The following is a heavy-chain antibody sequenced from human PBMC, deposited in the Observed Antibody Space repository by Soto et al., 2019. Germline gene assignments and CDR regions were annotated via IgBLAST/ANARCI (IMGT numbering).Heavy chain of an antibody. CDR3: VQGASTAHQPLDS. Sequence: QVQLVESGGGVVQPGRSLRLSCAASGFIFRNFGMHWVRRAPCKGLEWVATISGDGNDKYYPDSMKGRFTISRDNFNNTLYLQLNCMRPEDTAVYHCVQGASTAHQPLDSWGQGVLVTVSS. CDR2: ISGDGNDK. V-gene: IGHV3-30*03. D-gene: IGHD1-26*01. J-gene: IGHJ4*02. CDR1: GFIFRNFG.